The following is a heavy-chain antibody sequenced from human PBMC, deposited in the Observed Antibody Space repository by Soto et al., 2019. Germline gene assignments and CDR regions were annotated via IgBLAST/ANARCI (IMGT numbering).Heavy chain of an antibody. CDR3: ARLKLLYYYGSGSYTDQNWFDP. Sequence: GGSLRLSCAASGFTFSSYEMNWVRQAPGKGLEWVSCISSSGSTIYYADSVKGRFTISRDNAKNSLYLQMNSLRAEDTAVYYCARLKLLYYYGSGSYTDQNWFDPWGQGTLVTVSS. V-gene: IGHV3-48*03. D-gene: IGHD3-10*01. J-gene: IGHJ5*02. CDR1: GFTFSSYE. CDR2: ISSSGSTI.